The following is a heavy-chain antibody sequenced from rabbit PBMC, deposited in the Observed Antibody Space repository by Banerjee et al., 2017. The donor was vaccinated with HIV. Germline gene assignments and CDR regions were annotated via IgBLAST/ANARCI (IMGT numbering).Heavy chain of an antibody. J-gene: IGHJ4*01. CDR1: GFSFSNSSW. CDR3: ARDPGNAYLNL. CDR2: IYSGNNYT. D-gene: IGHD6-1*01. V-gene: IGHV1S40*01. Sequence: QSLEESGGDLVKPGASLTLTCTASGFSFSNSSWICWVRQAPGKGPEWIACIYSGNNYTWYASWAKGRFTISKTSSTTVTLQMTSLTAADTATYFCARDPGNAYLNLWGQGTLVTVS.